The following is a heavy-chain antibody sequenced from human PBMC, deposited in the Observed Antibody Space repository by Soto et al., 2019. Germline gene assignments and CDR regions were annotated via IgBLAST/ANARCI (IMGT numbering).Heavy chain of an antibody. CDR3: ARRGIAVAGTWYFDL. CDR2: IYPGDSDT. D-gene: IGHD6-19*01. V-gene: IGHV5-51*01. CDR1: GYSFTSYW. J-gene: IGHJ2*01. Sequence: PGASLKISCKGSGYSFTSYWIGWVRQMPGKGLEWMGIIYPGDSDTRYSPSFQGQVTISADKSISTAYLQWSSLKASDTAMYYCARRGIAVAGTWYFDLWGRGTLVTVSS.